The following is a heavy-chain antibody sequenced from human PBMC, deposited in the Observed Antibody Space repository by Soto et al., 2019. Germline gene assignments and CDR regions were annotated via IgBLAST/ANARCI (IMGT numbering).Heavy chain of an antibody. J-gene: IGHJ6*02. Sequence: ETLSLTCTVSGGSISSYYWSWIRQPPGKGLEWIGYIYYSGSTNYNPSLKSRVTISVDTSKNQFSLKLSSVTAADTAVYYCARTVGLYYGMDVWGQGTTVTVSS. V-gene: IGHV4-59*01. D-gene: IGHD4-17*01. CDR1: GGSISSYY. CDR3: ARTVGLYYGMDV. CDR2: IYYSGST.